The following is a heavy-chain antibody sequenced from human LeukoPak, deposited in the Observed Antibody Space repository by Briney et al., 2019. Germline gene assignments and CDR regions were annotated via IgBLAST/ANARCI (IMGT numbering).Heavy chain of an antibody. J-gene: IGHJ6*02. Sequence: SETLSLTCAVYGGSFSGYYWSWIRQPPGKGLEWIGEINHSGSTNYNPSLESRVTMSVDTSKNQFSLKLSSVTAADTAVYYCARDPVTRRGYYYYYYGMDVWGQGTTVTVSS. V-gene: IGHV4-34*01. CDR2: INHSGST. CDR1: GGSFSGYY. D-gene: IGHD3-10*01. CDR3: ARDPVTRRGYYYYYYGMDV.